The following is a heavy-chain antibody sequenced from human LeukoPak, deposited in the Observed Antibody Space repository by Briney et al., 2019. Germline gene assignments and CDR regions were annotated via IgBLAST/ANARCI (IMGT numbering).Heavy chain of an antibody. V-gene: IGHV3-30*04. Sequence: PGGSLRLSCEASGFTFSTYAMHWVRQAPGKGLEWVAVISYDASKKYYADSVRGRLTISRDNSKNTLYLQMTSLRAEDTAVYYCAREITHSIWGQGTMVTVSS. CDR1: GFTFSTYA. CDR2: ISYDASKK. CDR3: AREITHSI. J-gene: IGHJ3*02. D-gene: IGHD2-21*01.